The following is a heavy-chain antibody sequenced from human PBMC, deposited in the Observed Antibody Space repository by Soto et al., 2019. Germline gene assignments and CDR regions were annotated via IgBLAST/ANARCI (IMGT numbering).Heavy chain of an antibody. J-gene: IGHJ4*02. V-gene: IGHV4-34*01. Sequence: ASETLSLTCAVYGGSFSGYYWSWIRQPPGKGLEWIGEINHSGSTNYNPSLKSRVTISVDTSKNQFSLKLSSVTAEDTAVYHCVRDLLGSGGHFDYWGQGTPVTVSS. CDR2: INHSGST. D-gene: IGHD7-27*01. CDR1: GGSFSGYY. CDR3: VRDLLGSGGHFDY.